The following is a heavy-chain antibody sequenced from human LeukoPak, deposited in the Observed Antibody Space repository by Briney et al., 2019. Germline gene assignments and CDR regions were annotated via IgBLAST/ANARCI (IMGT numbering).Heavy chain of an antibody. J-gene: IGHJ6*03. CDR1: GGTFSSYA. CDR3: ARDGPHEYSTHEAYQYYMDV. Sequence: GASVKVSCKASGGTFSSYAISWVRQAPGQGLEWMGGIIPIFGTANYAQKFQGRVTITTDESTSTAYMELSSLRSEDTAVYYCARDGPHEYSTHEAYQYYMDVWGKGTTVTVSS. D-gene: IGHD6-6*01. CDR2: IIPIFGTA. V-gene: IGHV1-69*05.